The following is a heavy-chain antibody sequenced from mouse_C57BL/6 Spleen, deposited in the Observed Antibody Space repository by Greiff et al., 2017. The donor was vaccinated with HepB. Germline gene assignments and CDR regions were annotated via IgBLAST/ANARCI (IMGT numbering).Heavy chain of an antibody. CDR2: ISYDGSN. V-gene: IGHV3-6*01. J-gene: IGHJ1*03. D-gene: IGHD2-10*01. Sequence: EVQLVESGPGLVKPSQSLSLTCSVTGYSITSGYYWNWIRQFPGNKLEWMGYISYDGSNNYNPSLKNRISITRDTSKNQFFLKLNSVTTEDTATYYCARAYSLPHWYFDVWGTGTTVTVSS. CDR3: ARAYSLPHWYFDV. CDR1: GYSITSGYY.